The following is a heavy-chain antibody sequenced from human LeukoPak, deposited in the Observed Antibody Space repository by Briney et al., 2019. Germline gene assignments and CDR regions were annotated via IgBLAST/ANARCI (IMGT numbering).Heavy chain of an antibody. Sequence: SETLSLTCTVSGGSISSYYWSWIRQPPGKGLEWIGYIYYSGSTNYNPSLRSRVTISVDTSKDQFSLKLSSVTAADTAVYYCARAYLDYYDSSGYDCWGQGTLSPSPQ. D-gene: IGHD3-22*01. V-gene: IGHV4-59*08. CDR3: ARAYLDYYDSSGYDC. J-gene: IGHJ4*02. CDR2: IYYSGST. CDR1: GGSISSYY.